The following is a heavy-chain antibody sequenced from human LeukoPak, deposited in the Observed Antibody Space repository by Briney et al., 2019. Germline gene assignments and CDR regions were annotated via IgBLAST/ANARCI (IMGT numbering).Heavy chain of an antibody. CDR2: ISGSASST. CDR1: GFTFSNYA. J-gene: IGHJ3*02. D-gene: IGHD7-27*01. V-gene: IGHV3-23*01. CDR3: ARDRHWGAFDI. Sequence: GGSLRLSCAASGFTFSNYAMSWVRQAPGKGLEWVSAISGSASSTYHADSVKGRFTISRDNSKNTLYLQMNSLRADDTAVYYCARDRHWGAFDIWGQGTMVTVSS.